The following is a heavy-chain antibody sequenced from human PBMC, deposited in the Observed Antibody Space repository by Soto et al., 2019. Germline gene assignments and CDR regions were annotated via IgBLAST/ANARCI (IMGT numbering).Heavy chain of an antibody. V-gene: IGHV3-66*01. J-gene: IGHJ6*02. D-gene: IGHD3-3*01. CDR2: IYSGGST. CDR3: ARDLYDFWSGYYRNRHYYYYGMDV. CDR1: GFTVSSNY. Sequence: PGGSLRLSCAASGFTVSSNYMSWVRQAPGKGLEWVSVIYSGGSTYYADSVKGRFTISRDNSKNTLYLQMNSLRAEDTAVYYCARDLYDFWSGYYRNRHYYYYGMDVWGQGTTVTVSS.